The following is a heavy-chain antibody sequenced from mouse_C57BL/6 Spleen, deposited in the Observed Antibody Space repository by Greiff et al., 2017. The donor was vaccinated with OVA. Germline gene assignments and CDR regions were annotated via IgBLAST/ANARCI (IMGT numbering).Heavy chain of an antibody. V-gene: IGHV1-39*01. CDR1: GYSFTDYN. Sequence: EVQVVESGPELVKPGASVKISCKASGYSFTDYNMNWVKQSNGKSLEWIGVINPNYGTTSYNQKFKGKATLTVDQSSSTAYMQLNSLTSEDSAVYYCARGTVVATRYWYFDVWGTGTTVTVSS. CDR2: INPNYGTT. J-gene: IGHJ1*03. CDR3: ARGTVVATRYWYFDV. D-gene: IGHD1-1*01.